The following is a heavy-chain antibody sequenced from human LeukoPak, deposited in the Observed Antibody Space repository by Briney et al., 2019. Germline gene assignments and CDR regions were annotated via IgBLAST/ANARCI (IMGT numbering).Heavy chain of an antibody. CDR1: GFTFSSFP. J-gene: IGHJ4*02. V-gene: IGHV3-23*01. D-gene: IGHD5-12*01. CDR2: ISDGSRDT. CDR3: TTRLRNHFDY. Sequence: PGGSLRLSCATSGFTFSSFPMNWVRRAPGKGLEWVSTISDGSRDTHYAGSVKGRFTISRDDSQNIVYLQMDSLRAEDTALYYCTTRLRNHFDYWGQGAQVTVSS.